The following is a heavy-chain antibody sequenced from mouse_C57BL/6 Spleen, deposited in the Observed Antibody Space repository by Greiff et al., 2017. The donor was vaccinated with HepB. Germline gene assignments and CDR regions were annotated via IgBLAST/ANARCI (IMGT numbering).Heavy chain of an antibody. CDR3: ARGSTVHWYFDV. CDR1: GYAFSSYW. Sequence: LVESGAELVKPGASVKISCKASGYAFSSYWMNWVKQRPGKGLEWIGQIYPGDGDTNYNGKFKGKATLTADKSSSTAYMQLSSLTSEDSAVYFCARGSTVHWYFDVWGTGTTVTVSS. V-gene: IGHV1-80*01. CDR2: IYPGDGDT. D-gene: IGHD1-1*01. J-gene: IGHJ1*03.